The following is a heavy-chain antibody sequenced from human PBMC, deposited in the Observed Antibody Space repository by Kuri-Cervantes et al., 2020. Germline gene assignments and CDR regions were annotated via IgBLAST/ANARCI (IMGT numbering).Heavy chain of an antibody. Sequence: GGSLRLSCAASGFTFDDYAMHWVRQAPGKGLEWVSGISWNSGSTGYADSVKGRFTISRDNAKNSLYLQMNSLRAEDTALYYCAKDHGYSYGSFDYWGQGTLVTVSS. CDR2: ISWNSGST. J-gene: IGHJ4*02. CDR1: GFTFDDYA. CDR3: AKDHGYSYGSFDY. V-gene: IGHV3-9*01. D-gene: IGHD5-18*01.